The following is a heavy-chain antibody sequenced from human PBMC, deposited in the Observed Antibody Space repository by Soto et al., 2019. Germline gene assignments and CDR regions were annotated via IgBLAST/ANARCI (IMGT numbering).Heavy chain of an antibody. D-gene: IGHD5-18*01. CDR2: IYYTGST. J-gene: IGHJ4*02. Sequence: QVQLQESGPGLVKPSQTLSLTCNVSGGSISSEDHYWSWMRQSPGKGLEWIGYIYYTGSTYYNPSLKSRVAISIDTSNNQFSLRLVSVTAADTAVYFCARMGTGTVATDTYYFDYWGQGALVTVS. CDR3: ARMGTGTVATDTYYFDY. CDR1: GGSISSEDHY. V-gene: IGHV4-30-4*08.